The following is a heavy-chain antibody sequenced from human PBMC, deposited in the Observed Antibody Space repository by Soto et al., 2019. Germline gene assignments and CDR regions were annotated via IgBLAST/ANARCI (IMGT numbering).Heavy chain of an antibody. J-gene: IGHJ4*03. V-gene: IGHV1-58*01. D-gene: IGHD3-10*01. CDR1: GFTFTSSA. CDR3: AAGVWFGEKEFDY. Sequence: SVKVSCKASGFTFTSSAVQWVRQARGQRLEWIGWIVVGSGNTNYAQKFQERVTITRDMSTSTAYMELSSLRSEDTAVYYCAAGVWFGEKEFDYWGQGTTVTVSS. CDR2: IVVGSGNT.